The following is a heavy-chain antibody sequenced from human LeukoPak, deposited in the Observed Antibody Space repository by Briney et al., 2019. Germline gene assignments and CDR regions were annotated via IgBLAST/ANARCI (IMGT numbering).Heavy chain of an antibody. D-gene: IGHD6-13*01. Sequence: GGSLRLSCGASGFSFSDSWMSWVRQPPGKGPEWVASIKPDGSETYTVDAVQGRFIISRDNTKNSLSLQMNSLRGDDTAVYYCARISSSSLGFDPWGQGTLVTVSS. CDR2: IKPDGSET. V-gene: IGHV3-7*03. CDR3: ARISSSSLGFDP. J-gene: IGHJ5*02. CDR1: GFSFSDSW.